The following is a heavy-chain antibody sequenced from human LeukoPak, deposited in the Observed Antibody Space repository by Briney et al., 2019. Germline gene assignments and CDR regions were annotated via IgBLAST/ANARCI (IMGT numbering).Heavy chain of an antibody. V-gene: IGHV4-34*01. CDR2: INHSGST. J-gene: IGHJ5*02. CDR3: ARGFTCSSTSCYYNWFDP. Sequence: SETLSLTCAVYGGSFSGYYWSWIRQPPGKGLEWIGGINHSGSTNYNPSLKSRVTISVDTSKNQFSLKLSSVTAADTAVYYCARGFTCSSTSCYYNWFDPWGQGTLVTVSS. D-gene: IGHD2-2*01. CDR1: GGSFSGYY.